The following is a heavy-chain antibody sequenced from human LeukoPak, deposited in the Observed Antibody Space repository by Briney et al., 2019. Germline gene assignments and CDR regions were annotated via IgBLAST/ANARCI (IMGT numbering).Heavy chain of an antibody. J-gene: IGHJ6*03. Sequence: ASLNVSCKASGYTFTAYYMHWVRQAPGQGLDCMGWINPQTGDTKFSQKFQGRVTMTRDTSISTAYMELTSLRYDDTAVYYCARDGDYLLLSARYYMDVWGKGTTLTISS. CDR2: INPQTGDT. CDR1: GYTFTAYY. V-gene: IGHV1-2*02. CDR3: ARDGDYLLLSARYYMDV. D-gene: IGHD2-2*01.